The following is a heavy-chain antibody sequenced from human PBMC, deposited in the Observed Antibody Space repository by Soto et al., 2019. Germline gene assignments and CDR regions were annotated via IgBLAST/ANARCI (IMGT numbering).Heavy chain of an antibody. CDR1: GDSISSGKW. CDR2: VYHTGNT. V-gene: IGHV4-4*02. D-gene: IGHD3-10*01. CDR3: TRGGITMVRGTPTLDY. J-gene: IGHJ4*02. Sequence: SETLSLTCAVSGDSISSGKWWSWVRQTPGKGLEWIGEVYHTGNTNYSPSLQSRVTMSLDTSKNQFSLTLSSVTAEDTAVYYCTRGGITMVRGTPTLDYWGQGTLVTVSS.